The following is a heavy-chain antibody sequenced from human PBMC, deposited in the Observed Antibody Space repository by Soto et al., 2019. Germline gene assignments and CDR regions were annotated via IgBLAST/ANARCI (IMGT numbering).Heavy chain of an antibody. D-gene: IGHD6-19*01. CDR2: IKQYGRDK. CDR1: GFTFSTFW. CDR3: ARRGGNVAVDY. J-gene: IGHJ4*02. Sequence: EVQLVESGGGLVQPGGSLRLSCAASGFTFSTFWMSWVRQGPGKGLEWVANIKQYGRDKYYVDSVKGRFTISGDNAKNSLYLQMNRLSAEETAVYYCARRGGNVAVDYWGQGTLVTVSS. V-gene: IGHV3-7*03.